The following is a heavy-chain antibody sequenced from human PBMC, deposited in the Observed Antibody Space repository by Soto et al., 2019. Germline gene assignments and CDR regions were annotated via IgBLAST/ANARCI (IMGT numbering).Heavy chain of an antibody. D-gene: IGHD3-22*01. CDR1: GDFVSSSRYY. CDR3: ARHKELLLASLSYGLDL. CDR2: IYYTGDT. V-gene: IGHV4-39*01. Sequence: SETLSLTCTVSGDFVSSSRYYWGWIRQPPGKGLEWIGSIYYTGDTFFNPSLKSRVTFSVDPSKNQFSLKLTSLTAADTAVYFCARHKELLLASLSYGLDLWGQGPTVTVSS. J-gene: IGHJ6*02.